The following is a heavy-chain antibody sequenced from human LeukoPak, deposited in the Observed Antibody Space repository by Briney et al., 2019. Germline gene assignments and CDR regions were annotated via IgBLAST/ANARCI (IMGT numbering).Heavy chain of an antibody. CDR2: ISYDGSNK. D-gene: IGHD3-10*01. Sequence: GGSLRLSCATSGFTFTNYAMSWVRQAPGKGLEWVAVISYDGSNKYYADSVKGRFTISRDNSKNTLYLQMNSLRAEDTAVYYCARDRYYYGVFDYWGQGTLVTVSS. J-gene: IGHJ4*02. CDR1: GFTFTNYA. V-gene: IGHV3-30-3*01. CDR3: ARDRYYYGVFDY.